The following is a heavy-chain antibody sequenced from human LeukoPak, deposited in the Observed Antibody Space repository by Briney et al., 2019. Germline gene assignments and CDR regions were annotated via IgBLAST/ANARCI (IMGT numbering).Heavy chain of an antibody. V-gene: IGHV1-2*02. Sequence: GASVKVSCKASGYTFTGYYMHWVRQAPGQGLEWMGWINPNSGGTNYAQKFQGRVTMTRDTSISTAYMELSRLRSDDTAVYYCAREVTSPYPYYFDYWAREPWSPSPQ. CDR3: AREVTSPYPYYFDY. D-gene: IGHD3-16*01. CDR2: INPNSGGT. J-gene: IGHJ4*02. CDR1: GYTFTGYY.